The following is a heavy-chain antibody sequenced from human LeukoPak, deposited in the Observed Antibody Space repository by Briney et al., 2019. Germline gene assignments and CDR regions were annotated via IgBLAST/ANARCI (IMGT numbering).Heavy chain of an antibody. CDR1: TFTFSNYG. CDR3: ARVSGWGAFDI. V-gene: IGHV3-30*02. Sequence: PGGSLRLSCAASTFTFSNYGMHWVRQAPGKGLEWLAFIQYDGSDKYYADSVKGRFTISRDNSKNTLYLQMNSLRAEDTAVYYCARVSGWGAFDIWGQGTMVTVSS. CDR2: IQYDGSDK. D-gene: IGHD6-19*01. J-gene: IGHJ3*02.